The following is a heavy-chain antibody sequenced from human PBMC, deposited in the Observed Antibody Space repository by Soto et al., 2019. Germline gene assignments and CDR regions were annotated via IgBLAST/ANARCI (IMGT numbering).Heavy chain of an antibody. Sequence: QVQLQESGPGLVKPSQTLSLTCTVSGGSISSGGYYWSWIRQHPGKGLEWIGYIYHSGSTYYNPSIKRRVTIPVDTSKNQFSLKLSSVTAADTAVYYCARLYCSSTSCYGGVGYGMDVWGQGTTVTVSS. CDR1: GGSISSGGYY. CDR2: IYHSGST. V-gene: IGHV4-31*03. J-gene: IGHJ6*02. D-gene: IGHD2-2*01. CDR3: ARLYCSSTSCYGGVGYGMDV.